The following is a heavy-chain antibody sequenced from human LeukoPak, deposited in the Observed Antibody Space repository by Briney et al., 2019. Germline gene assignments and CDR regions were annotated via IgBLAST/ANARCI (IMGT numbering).Heavy chain of an antibody. CDR3: ARARFVDAFDI. Sequence: SETLSLTCTVFGGSVTSSSHYWGWIREPPGKGLEWIGSVDYSGITYYSPSLKSRVTMSVDTSKNQFSLILASVTAADTAVYYCARARFVDAFDIWGQGTMVTVSS. V-gene: IGHV4-39*07. CDR2: VDYSGIT. CDR1: GGSVTSSSHY. J-gene: IGHJ3*02. D-gene: IGHD6-6*01.